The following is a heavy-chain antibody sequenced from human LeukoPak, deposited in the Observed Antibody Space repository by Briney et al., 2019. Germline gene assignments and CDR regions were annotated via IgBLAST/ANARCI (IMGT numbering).Heavy chain of an antibody. CDR2: IYYSGST. CDR1: GGSISSSSYY. D-gene: IGHD3-3*01. Sequence: SETLSLTCTVSGGSISSSSYYWGWIRQPPGKGLEWIGSIYYSGSTYYNPSLKSRVTISVDTSKNQFSLKLSSVTAADTAVYYCARGDSNWFDPWGQGTLVTVSS. V-gene: IGHV4-39*01. J-gene: IGHJ5*02. CDR3: ARGDSNWFDP.